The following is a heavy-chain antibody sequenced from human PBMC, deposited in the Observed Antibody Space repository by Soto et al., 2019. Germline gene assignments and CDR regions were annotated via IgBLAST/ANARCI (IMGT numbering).Heavy chain of an antibody. CDR1: GGSISSSSYY. CDR3: AAPFLDSYISFTFDP. Sequence: QLQLQESGPGLVKPSETLSLTCTVSGGSISSSSYYWGWIRQPPGKGLEWIGSIYYSGSTYYNPSLNRRVTISVDTSKNQFSLKLSSVTAAVTAVYYCAAPFLDSYISFTFDPWGQGTLVTVSS. CDR2: IYYSGST. D-gene: IGHD6-6*01. V-gene: IGHV4-39*01. J-gene: IGHJ5*02.